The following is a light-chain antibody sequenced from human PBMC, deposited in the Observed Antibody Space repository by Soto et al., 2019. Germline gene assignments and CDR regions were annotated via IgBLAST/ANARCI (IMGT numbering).Light chain of an antibody. CDR2: DAS. V-gene: IGKV3-11*01. CDR3: QQRSNWPPRMYT. Sequence: EIVLTQSPATLSLTPGERATLSCRASQRVSSYLAWYQQKPGQAPRLLIYDASNRATGIPARFSGSGSGTDFTLTISSLEPEDVAVYCCQQRSNWPPRMYTFGQGTKLEIK. CDR1: QRVSSY. J-gene: IGKJ2*01.